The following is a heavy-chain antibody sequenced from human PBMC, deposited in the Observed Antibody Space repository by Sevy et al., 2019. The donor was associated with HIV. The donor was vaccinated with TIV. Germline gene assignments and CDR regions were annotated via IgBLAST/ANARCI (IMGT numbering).Heavy chain of an antibody. J-gene: IGHJ4*02. CDR2: ISGSSNYI. V-gene: IGHV3-21*01. Sequence: GSLRLSCAGFGFTFSTYSMNWVRQAPGKGLEWISFISGSSNYIYYADLVKGRFTIPRDNVKDSLYLQMNSLRVEDTAVYFCARDGKAWDLLNYWGQGTLVTVSS. CDR3: ARDGKAWDLLNY. D-gene: IGHD1-26*01. CDR1: GFTFSTYS.